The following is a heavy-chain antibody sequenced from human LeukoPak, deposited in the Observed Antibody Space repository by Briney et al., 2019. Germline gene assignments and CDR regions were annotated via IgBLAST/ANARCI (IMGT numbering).Heavy chain of an antibody. CDR2: IYYSGST. CDR3: ARSLPAAFDI. CDR1: GGSISSHY. V-gene: IGHV4-59*11. Sequence: PSETLSLTCTVSGGSISSHYWSWIRQPPGKGLEWIGHIYYSGSTNYNPSLKSRVTISVDTSKNQFSLQLSSITPSDTAVYYCARSLPAAFDIWGQGTMVTVSS. J-gene: IGHJ3*02.